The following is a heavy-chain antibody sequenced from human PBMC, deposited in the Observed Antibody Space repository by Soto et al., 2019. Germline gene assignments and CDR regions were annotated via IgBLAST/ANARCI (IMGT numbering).Heavy chain of an antibody. Sequence: QVQLEQWGAGLLKPSETLSLTCAVYGGSFRHYYWSWIRQPPGKGLEWIGEITHSGTTNYNPSLWGRVTISVAPSKSQFSLKLGSVTAADTAVYYCARGVWFGARRIYYFDYCGQGTLATVSS. CDR3: ARGVWFGARRIYYFDY. CDR2: ITHSGTT. V-gene: IGHV4-34*01. CDR1: GGSFRHYY. J-gene: IGHJ4*02. D-gene: IGHD3-10*01.